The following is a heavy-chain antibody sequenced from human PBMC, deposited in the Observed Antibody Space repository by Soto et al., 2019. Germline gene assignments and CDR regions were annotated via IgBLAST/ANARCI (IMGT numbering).Heavy chain of an antibody. D-gene: IGHD3-10*01. Sequence: SETLSLTCTVYGGSISNSYLTWIRQPPGKRLEWIGYIYYSGLTTYNPSLKSRVTMSIDTSKNQFSLRLTSVTAADTAMYYCAKKGYYASGRINLFDSWGQGTLVTVSS. CDR3: AKKGYYASGRINLFDS. CDR1: GGSISNSY. J-gene: IGHJ4*02. V-gene: IGHV4-59*08. CDR2: IYYSGLT.